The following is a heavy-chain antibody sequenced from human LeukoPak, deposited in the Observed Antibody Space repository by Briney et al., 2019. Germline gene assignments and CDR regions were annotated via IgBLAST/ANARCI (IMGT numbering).Heavy chain of an antibody. CDR2: IYPGDSDT. V-gene: IGHV5-51*01. Sequence: GESLKISCKGSGYSFTSYWIGWLRQIPGKGLEWMGIIYPGDSDTRDSPSFHGQVTISADKSISTAYLQWSSLKASDTAMYYCARQSDYYYYMDVWGKGTTVTVSS. CDR3: ARQSDYYYYMDV. J-gene: IGHJ6*03. CDR1: GYSFTSYW.